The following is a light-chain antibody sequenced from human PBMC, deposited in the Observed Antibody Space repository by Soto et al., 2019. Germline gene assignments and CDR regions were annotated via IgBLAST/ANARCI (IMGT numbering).Light chain of an antibody. CDR1: SSDVGGYKY. CDR2: EVS. CDR3: SSYAGSNNYV. J-gene: IGLJ1*01. V-gene: IGLV2-8*01. Sequence: QSVLAQPPSASGSPGQSVTISCTGTSSDVGGYKYVSWYQQYPGKAPTLMLYEVSKRPSGVPDRFSGSKSGNTASLTVSGLQAEDEADYYCSSYAGSNNYVFGTGTKVTVL.